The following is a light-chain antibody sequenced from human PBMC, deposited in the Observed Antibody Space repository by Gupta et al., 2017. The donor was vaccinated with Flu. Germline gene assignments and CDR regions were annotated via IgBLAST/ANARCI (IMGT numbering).Light chain of an antibody. CDR2: GAS. Sequence: GKASKSVLDSSNNKSYLAWYQQKPGQPPKLLIYGASTRESGVPDRFSGSGSGTDFTLTISSLQAEDVAVYYCQQYYSTPPTFGQGTKLEIK. CDR1: KSVLDSSNNKSY. CDR3: QQYYSTPPT. J-gene: IGKJ2*01. V-gene: IGKV4-1*01.